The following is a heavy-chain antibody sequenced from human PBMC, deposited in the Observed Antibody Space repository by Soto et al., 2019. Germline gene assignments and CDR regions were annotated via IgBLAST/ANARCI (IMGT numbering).Heavy chain of an antibody. CDR1: GFTLGNYW. Sequence: LRLSCAASGFTLGNYWMHWVRQAPGKGLVWVSRINDYGTTINYAESVEGRFIISRDDAKSEVYLQMNNLRAEDSAVYYCARGGLQPFDYWGQGALVTASS. J-gene: IGHJ4*02. D-gene: IGHD2-21*02. CDR2: INDYGTTI. V-gene: IGHV3-74*01. CDR3: ARGGLQPFDY.